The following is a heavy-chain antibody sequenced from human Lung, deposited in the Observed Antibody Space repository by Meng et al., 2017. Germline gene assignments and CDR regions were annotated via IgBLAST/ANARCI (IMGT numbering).Heavy chain of an antibody. Sequence: QVQLQESGPGLVKPSQTLSLTCTVSGGSISSGGYYWSWIRQYPGKGLEWIGYIYYSGSTYYNPSLRTRVTISLDTSKNQFSLKLSSVTAADTAVYYRVGTIGYYYAMAYWGQGTLVTVSS. V-gene: IGHV4-31*03. CDR1: GGSISSGGYY. CDR3: VGTIGYYYAMAY. CDR2: IYYSGST. J-gene: IGHJ4*02. D-gene: IGHD3-22*01.